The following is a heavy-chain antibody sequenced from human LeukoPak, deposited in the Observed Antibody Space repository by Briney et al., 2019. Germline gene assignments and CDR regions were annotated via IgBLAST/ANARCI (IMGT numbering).Heavy chain of an antibody. CDR3: AKDEGYSSSWGISDY. D-gene: IGHD6-13*01. Sequence: GGPLRLSCAASGFTFSSYAMSWVRQAPGKGLEWVSAISGSGGSTYYADSVKGRFTISRDNSKNTLYLQMNSLRAEDTAVYYCAKDEGYSSSWGISDYWGQGTLVTVSS. J-gene: IGHJ4*02. CDR1: GFTFSSYA. V-gene: IGHV3-23*01. CDR2: ISGSGGST.